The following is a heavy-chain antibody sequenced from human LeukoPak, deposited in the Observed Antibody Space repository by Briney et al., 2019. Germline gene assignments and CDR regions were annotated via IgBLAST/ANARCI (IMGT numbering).Heavy chain of an antibody. CDR3: ARGPYSGSFGF. J-gene: IGHJ4*02. V-gene: IGHV4-39*07. CDR1: GFTFSSYA. CDR2: IYYSGTT. Sequence: SGGSLRLSCAASGFTFSSYAMSWIRQPPGKGLEWIGSIYYSGTTYYNPSLKSRVTISLDTSKDQFSLKLSSVTAADTAVYYCARGPYSGSFGFWGQGTLVTVSS. D-gene: IGHD1-26*01.